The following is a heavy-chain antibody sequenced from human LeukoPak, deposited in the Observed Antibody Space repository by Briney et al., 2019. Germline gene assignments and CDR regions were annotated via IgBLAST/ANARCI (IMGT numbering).Heavy chain of an antibody. CDR3: ARYCSSVSCHNTQVDY. CDR1: GFTFSTYA. Sequence: PGGSLRLSCTASGFTFSTYAMNWVRQAPGKGLEWVSYISSSSSIIYYADSVKGRFTISRDNGKNSLYLQMSSLRAEDTAVYYCARYCSSVSCHNTQVDYWGQGTLVTVSS. V-gene: IGHV3-48*01. J-gene: IGHJ4*02. D-gene: IGHD2-2*02. CDR2: ISSSSSII.